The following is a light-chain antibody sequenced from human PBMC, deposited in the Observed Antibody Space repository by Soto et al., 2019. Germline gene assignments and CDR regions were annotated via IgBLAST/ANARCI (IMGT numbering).Light chain of an antibody. CDR1: QSVSSY. CDR2: GAS. Sequence: ETVMTQSPATLSVSPGEGAVLSCRASQSVSSYVAWYQQRPGQAPRVLIYGASTRATGITIRFSGSGSGTEFTLTIGSLQSEDSAVYYCQQYKDWPKTFGQGTKVEIK. J-gene: IGKJ1*01. CDR3: QQYKDWPKT. V-gene: IGKV3-15*01.